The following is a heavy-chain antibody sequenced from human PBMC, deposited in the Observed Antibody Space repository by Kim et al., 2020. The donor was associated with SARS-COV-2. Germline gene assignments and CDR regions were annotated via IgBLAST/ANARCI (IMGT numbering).Heavy chain of an antibody. CDR2: ITYDGNNQ. V-gene: IGHV3-30-3*01. Sequence: GGSLRLSCAASGFNFSSYVMHWVRQAPGKGLEWLAVITYDGNNQYYPESVKGRFTISRDNSKNTLSLQINSLRAEDTAVYYCARGPGGGPSGYYDYWGQGTLVPVS. J-gene: IGHJ4*02. D-gene: IGHD3-22*01. CDR1: GFNFSSYV. CDR3: ARGPGGGPSGYYDY.